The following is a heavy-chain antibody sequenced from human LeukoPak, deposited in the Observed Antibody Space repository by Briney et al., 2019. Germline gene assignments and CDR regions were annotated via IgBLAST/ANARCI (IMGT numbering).Heavy chain of an antibody. CDR3: VKPYQY. J-gene: IGHJ4*02. CDR1: GFTFSNNV. V-gene: IGHV3-64D*06. Sequence: GGSLRLSCSASGFTFSNNVMHWVRQAPGKGLEYVSAISNSGRTTLYADSVRDRFTVSRDNSKNTLHLQMSSLRPEDTALYYCVKPYQYWGQGTLVTVSA. CDR2: ISNSGRTT.